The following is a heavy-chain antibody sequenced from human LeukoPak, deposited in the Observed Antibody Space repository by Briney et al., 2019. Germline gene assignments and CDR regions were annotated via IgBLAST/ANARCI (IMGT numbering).Heavy chain of an antibody. D-gene: IGHD2-15*01. CDR3: ARDSVVAANKPFDY. J-gene: IGHJ4*02. V-gene: IGHV3-7*01. CDR2: IKQDGSEK. Sequence: GGSLRLSCAASGFTFSNYCMSWVRQAPGKGLEWVVNIKQDGSEKYYVDSGKGRFTISRDNAKNSLYLQMNSLRAEDTAVYYCARDSVVAANKPFDYWGQGTLVTVSS. CDR1: GFTFSNYC.